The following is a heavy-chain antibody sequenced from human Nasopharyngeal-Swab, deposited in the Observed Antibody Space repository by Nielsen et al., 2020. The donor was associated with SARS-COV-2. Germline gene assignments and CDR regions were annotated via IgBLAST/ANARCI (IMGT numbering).Heavy chain of an antibody. V-gene: IGHV3-66*01. CDR1: GFTVSSNF. CDR3: ARGAPYSSSSGDFDY. CDR2: LKSGGGT. D-gene: IGHD6-6*01. J-gene: IGHJ4*02. Sequence: GGSLRLSCVASGFTVSSNFVSWVRQAPGKGLEWVSLLKSGGGTFYADSVKGRFTISRDNAKNSLYLQMNSLRAEDTAVYYCARGAPYSSSSGDFDYWGQGTLVTVSS.